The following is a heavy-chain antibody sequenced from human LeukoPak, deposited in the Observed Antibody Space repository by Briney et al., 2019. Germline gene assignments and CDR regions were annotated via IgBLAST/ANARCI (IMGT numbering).Heavy chain of an antibody. Sequence: GGSLRLSCVASGLTVSSYSMNWVRQAPGKGLEWVSYISSSSSTIYYADSVKGRFTISRDNAKNSLDLQMNSLRDEDTAAYYCARARASGRSGFDYWGQGTLVTVSS. D-gene: IGHD2-15*01. CDR3: ARARASGRSGFDY. V-gene: IGHV3-48*02. J-gene: IGHJ4*02. CDR1: GLTVSSYS. CDR2: ISSSSSTI.